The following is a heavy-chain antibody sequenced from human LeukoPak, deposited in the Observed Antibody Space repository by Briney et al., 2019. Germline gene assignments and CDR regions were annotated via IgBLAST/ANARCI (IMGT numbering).Heavy chain of an antibody. CDR1: GFTFSSYW. Sequence: QPRASLRLSSVAPGFTFSSYWMSRVRQAPGKGLEWVANIKQDGSEEYYVDSVKGRFTISRDNAKNSLYLQMNSLRAENTAVYYTVRSGYSGCYWGGYWGQGTLVTVSS. CDR2: IKQDGSEE. D-gene: IGHD1-26*01. CDR3: VRSGYSGCYWGGY. V-gene: IGHV3-7*03. J-gene: IGHJ4*02.